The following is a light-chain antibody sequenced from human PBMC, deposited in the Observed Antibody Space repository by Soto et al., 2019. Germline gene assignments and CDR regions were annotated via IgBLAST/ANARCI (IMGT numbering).Light chain of an antibody. CDR2: DVS. CDR3: CSYAGTYWV. V-gene: IGLV2-11*01. J-gene: IGLJ3*02. Sequence: QSALTQPRSVSGSPRQSVTISCTGTSNDVGGYNYVSWFQQHPGKVPKLMVYDVSYRPSGVPDRLSGSKSGNTASLTISGLQADDEGDYYCCSYAGTYWVFGGGTKLTVL. CDR1: SNDVGGYNY.